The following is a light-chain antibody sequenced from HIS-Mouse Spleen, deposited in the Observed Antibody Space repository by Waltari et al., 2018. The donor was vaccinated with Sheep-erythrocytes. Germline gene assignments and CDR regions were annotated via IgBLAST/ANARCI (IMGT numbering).Light chain of an antibody. CDR2: DVS. V-gene: IGLV2-11*01. CDR1: SSEVGGHNY. Sequence: QSALTQPRSVSGSPGQSVTISCTGTSSEVGGHNYVPWYQQHPGKAPKLMIYDVSKRPSGVPDRFSGSKSGNTASLTISGLQAEDEADYYCCSYAGSYNHVFATGTKVTVL. CDR3: CSYAGSYNHV. J-gene: IGLJ1*01.